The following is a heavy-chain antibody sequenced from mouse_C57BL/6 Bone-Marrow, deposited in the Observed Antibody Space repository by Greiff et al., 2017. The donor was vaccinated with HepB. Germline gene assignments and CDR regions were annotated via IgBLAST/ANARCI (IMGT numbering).Heavy chain of an antibody. Sequence: EVQRVESGGGLVQPGGSLSLSCAASGFTFTDYYMSWVRQPPGKALEWLGFIRNKANGYTTEYSATVQGRFTISRDNSQSILYLQMNALRAEDSATYYCARSLYDGYYIAYWGQGTLVTVSA. J-gene: IGHJ3*01. CDR1: GFTFTDYY. D-gene: IGHD2-3*01. CDR3: ARSLYDGYYIAY. CDR2: IRNKANGYTT. V-gene: IGHV7-3*01.